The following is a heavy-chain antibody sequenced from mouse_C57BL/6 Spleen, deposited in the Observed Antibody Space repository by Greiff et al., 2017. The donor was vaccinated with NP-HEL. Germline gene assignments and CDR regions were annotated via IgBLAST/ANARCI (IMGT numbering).Heavy chain of an antibody. J-gene: IGHJ3*01. CDR1: GYTFTSYW. CDR2: IHPNSGST. CDR3: ARGGDYEVFAY. D-gene: IGHD2-4*01. Sequence: VQLQQSGAELVKPGASVKLSCKASGYTFTSYWMHWVKQRPGQGLEWIGMIHPNSGSTNYNEKFKSKATLTVDKSSSTAYMQLSSLTSEDSAVYYCARGGDYEVFAYWGQGTLVTVSA. V-gene: IGHV1-64*01.